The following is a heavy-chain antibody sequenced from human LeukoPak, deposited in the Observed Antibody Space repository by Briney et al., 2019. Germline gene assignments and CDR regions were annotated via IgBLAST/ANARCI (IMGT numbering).Heavy chain of an antibody. CDR3: ARGYLITGYYYYMDV. CDR2: INTDGSST. Sequence: GGSLRLSCAASGFTFSSYWMHWVRQAPGKGLVWVSRINTDGSSTSYADSVKGRFTISRDNAKNTLYLQMNSLRAEDTAVYYCARGYLITGYYYYMDVWGKGTTVTVSS. D-gene: IGHD5-24*01. J-gene: IGHJ6*03. CDR1: GFTFSSYW. V-gene: IGHV3-74*01.